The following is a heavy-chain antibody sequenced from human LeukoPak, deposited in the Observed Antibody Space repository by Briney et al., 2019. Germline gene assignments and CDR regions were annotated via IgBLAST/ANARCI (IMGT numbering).Heavy chain of an antibody. CDR2: IYHSGST. CDR3: ARGYYDSSGYYYTAAYLDY. D-gene: IGHD3-22*01. Sequence: SETLSLTCTVSGGFISSGGYYSSWIRQPPGRGLEWIGYIYHSGSTYYNPSLKSRVTISVDRSKNQFSLKLSSVTAADTAVYYCARGYYDSSGYYYTAAYLDYWGQGTLVTVSS. CDR1: GGFISSGGYY. V-gene: IGHV4-30-2*01. J-gene: IGHJ4*02.